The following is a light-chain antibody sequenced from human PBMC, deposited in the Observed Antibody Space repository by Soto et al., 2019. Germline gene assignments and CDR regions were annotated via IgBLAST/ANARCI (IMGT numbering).Light chain of an antibody. CDR3: QQFNSYPVT. Sequence: AIQLTQSPSSLSASVGDRVTITCRASQGISSALAWYQQKPGKGPKLLISAVSTLESGVPSRFSGSGSGTDFTLTTSSLQPAEFATYYCQQFNSYPVTFGQGTRLEIQ. V-gene: IGKV1-13*02. J-gene: IGKJ5*01. CDR2: AVS. CDR1: QGISSA.